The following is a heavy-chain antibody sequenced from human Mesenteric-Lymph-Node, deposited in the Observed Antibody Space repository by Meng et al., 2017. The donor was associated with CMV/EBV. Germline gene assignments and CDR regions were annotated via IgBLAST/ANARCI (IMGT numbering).Heavy chain of an antibody. Sequence: GESLKISCAASGFTFDDYTMHWVRQAPGKGLEWVSLISWDGGSTYYADSVKGRFTISRDNSENSLYLQMNSLRTEDTALYYCAKAGSSGNLDYWGQGTLVTVSS. J-gene: IGHJ4*02. CDR1: GFTFDDYT. D-gene: IGHD4-23*01. V-gene: IGHV3-43*01. CDR2: ISWDGGST. CDR3: AKAGSSGNLDY.